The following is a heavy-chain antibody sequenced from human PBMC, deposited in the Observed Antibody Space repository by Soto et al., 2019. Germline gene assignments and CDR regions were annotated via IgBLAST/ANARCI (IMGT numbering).Heavy chain of an antibody. CDR1: GGSISSYY. J-gene: IGHJ6*03. CDR3: ARAGGREDTAMVYYYYYYMDV. CDR2: IYYSGST. D-gene: IGHD5-18*01. V-gene: IGHV4-59*01. Sequence: SETLSLTCTVSGGSISSYYWSWIRQPPWKGLEWIGYIYYSGSTNYNPSLKSRVTISVDTSKNQFSLKLSSVTAADTAVYYCARAGGREDTAMVYYYYYYMDVWGKGTTVTVSS.